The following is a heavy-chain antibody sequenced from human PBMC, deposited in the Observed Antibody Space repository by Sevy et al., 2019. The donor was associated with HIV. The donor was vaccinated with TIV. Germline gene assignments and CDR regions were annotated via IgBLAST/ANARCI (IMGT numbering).Heavy chain of an antibody. Sequence: GGSLRLSCAASGFTFSSYGMHWVRQAPGKGLEWVAVIWYDGSNKYYADSVKGRFTISRDNSKNTLYLQMNSLRAEDTAVYYCARDPTTMVRGVIKLSNWFDPWGQGTLVTVSS. V-gene: IGHV3-33*01. CDR1: GFTFSSYG. CDR2: IWYDGSNK. J-gene: IGHJ5*02. D-gene: IGHD3-10*01. CDR3: ARDPTTMVRGVIKLSNWFDP.